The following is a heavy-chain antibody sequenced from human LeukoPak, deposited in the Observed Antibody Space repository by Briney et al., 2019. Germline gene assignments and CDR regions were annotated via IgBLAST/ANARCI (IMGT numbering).Heavy chain of an antibody. CDR3: ARLSPKYSTTVTGYMDV. CDR1: GGSFSGYY. Sequence: SETLSLTCAVYGGSFSGYYWSWIRQPPGKGLEWIGEINHSGSTNYNPSLKSRVTISVDTSKNQFSLKLSSVTAADTAVYYCARLSPKYSTTVTGYMDVWGKGTTVTVSS. V-gene: IGHV4-34*01. D-gene: IGHD6-6*01. CDR2: INHSGST. J-gene: IGHJ6*03.